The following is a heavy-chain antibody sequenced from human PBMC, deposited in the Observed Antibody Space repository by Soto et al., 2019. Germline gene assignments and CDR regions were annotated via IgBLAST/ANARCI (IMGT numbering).Heavy chain of an antibody. CDR3: ARDLVTMVAFYGMDV. CDR2: IIPIFGTA. J-gene: IGHJ6*02. D-gene: IGHD3-10*01. Sequence: RASVKVSCKASGGTFSSYAISWVRQAPGQGLEWMGGIIPIFGTANYAQKFQGRVTITADESTSTAYMELSSLRSEDTAVYYCARDLVTMVAFYGMDVGGQGTTVTVSS. CDR1: GGTFSSYA. V-gene: IGHV1-69*13.